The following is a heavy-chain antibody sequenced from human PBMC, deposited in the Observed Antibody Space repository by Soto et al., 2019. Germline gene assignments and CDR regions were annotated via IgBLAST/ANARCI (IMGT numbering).Heavy chain of an antibody. Sequence: QVQLVQSRAEVKKPGASVTVSCKTSGYSFTNYGVSWARQAPGQGLEWMGWISAYNGDAAYAQIFQGRVTMTADTSTGTAYMEVRSLRSDDTAVYYCARVNGYCTMTSCFDYWGQGTLVTVSS. D-gene: IGHD2-2*03. CDR2: ISAYNGDA. J-gene: IGHJ4*02. V-gene: IGHV1-18*01. CDR3: ARVNGYCTMTSCFDY. CDR1: GYSFTNYG.